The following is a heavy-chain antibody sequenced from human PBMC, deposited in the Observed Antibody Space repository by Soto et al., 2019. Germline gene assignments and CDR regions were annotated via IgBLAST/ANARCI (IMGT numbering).Heavy chain of an antibody. D-gene: IGHD3-22*01. CDR3: AKVSDFGYYYDSSGYYLTSFDY. Sequence: SLRLSCAASGFTFSSYAMSWVRQAPGKGLEWVSAISGSGGSTYYADSVKGRFTISRDNSKNTLYLQMNSLRAEDTAVYYCAKVSDFGYYYDSSGYYLTSFDYWGQGTLVTVSS. CDR1: GFTFSSYA. V-gene: IGHV3-23*01. J-gene: IGHJ4*02. CDR2: ISGSGGST.